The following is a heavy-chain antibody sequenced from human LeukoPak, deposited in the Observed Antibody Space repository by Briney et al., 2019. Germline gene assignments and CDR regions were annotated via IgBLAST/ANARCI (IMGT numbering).Heavy chain of an antibody. CDR1: GGSFSGYY. CDR2: INHSGST. V-gene: IGHV4-34*01. J-gene: IGHJ4*02. Sequence: SETLSLTCAVYGGSFSGYYWSWIRQPPGKGLEWIGEINHSGSTNYNPSPKSRVTISVDTSKNQFSLKLSSVTAADTAVYYCARRVRGVNGRRALDYWGQGTLVTVSS. CDR3: ARRVRGVNGRRALDY. D-gene: IGHD3-10*01.